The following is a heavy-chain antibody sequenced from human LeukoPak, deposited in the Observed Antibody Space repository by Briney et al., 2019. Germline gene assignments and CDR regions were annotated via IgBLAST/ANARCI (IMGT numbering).Heavy chain of an antibody. CDR1: GFTFSSYA. Sequence: TGGSLRLSCAASGFTFSSYAMSWVRQAPGKGLEWVSAISGSGGSTYYADSVKGRFTISRDNSKNTLYLQINSLRAEDTAVYYCAKDRYIAAAGTPNWFDPWGQGTLVTVSS. J-gene: IGHJ5*02. V-gene: IGHV3-23*01. CDR2: ISGSGGST. D-gene: IGHD6-13*01. CDR3: AKDRYIAAAGTPNWFDP.